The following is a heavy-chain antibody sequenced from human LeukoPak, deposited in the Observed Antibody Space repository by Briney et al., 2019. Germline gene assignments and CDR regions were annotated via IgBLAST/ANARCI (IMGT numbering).Heavy chain of an antibody. CDR3: STVGRSGVAFES. J-gene: IGHJ4*02. CDR2: IYSSGST. V-gene: IGHV3-53*01. CDR1: GFIPSSNY. Sequence: GGSLRLSCTASGFIPSSNYMSWVRQAPGKGLEWVSLIYSSGSTNYSASVMSRCTTSTDKYNHTLYLQMNSLRAQDNPACYYSTVGRSGVAFESWGQGTLVTVSP. D-gene: IGHD2-15*01.